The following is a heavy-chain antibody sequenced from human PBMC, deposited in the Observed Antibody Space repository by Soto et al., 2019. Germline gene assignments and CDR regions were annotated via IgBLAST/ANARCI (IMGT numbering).Heavy chain of an antibody. Sequence: WETLSLTCAVSGVSFSDHVLSWVRQPPGKGLEWMGEINHSGSTNFNPSLKSRVTISVDTSKNQFYLKVNSLTAADTAVYYCARGISLIEEVQMVEPATYYFDSWGQGTVVTVSS. D-gene: IGHD2-21*01. CDR1: GVSFSDHV. J-gene: IGHJ4*02. CDR2: INHSGST. V-gene: IGHV4-34*01. CDR3: ARGISLIEEVQMVEPATYYFDS.